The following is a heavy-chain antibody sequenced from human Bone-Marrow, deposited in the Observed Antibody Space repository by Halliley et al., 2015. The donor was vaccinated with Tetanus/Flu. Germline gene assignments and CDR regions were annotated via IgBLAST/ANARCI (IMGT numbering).Heavy chain of an antibody. D-gene: IGHD3-22*01. Sequence: TLSLTCTVSGGSISSHYWSWIRQPPGKGLEWIGYIYYSGSTDYTPSLKSRVTISVDTSRTQFSLKLSSVTAADTAVYYCARGRKYYYDSSGYTKFFDYWGQGTLVTVSS. CDR2: IYYSGST. J-gene: IGHJ4*02. V-gene: IGHV4-59*11. CDR3: ARGRKYYYDSSGYTKFFDY. CDR1: GGSISSHY.